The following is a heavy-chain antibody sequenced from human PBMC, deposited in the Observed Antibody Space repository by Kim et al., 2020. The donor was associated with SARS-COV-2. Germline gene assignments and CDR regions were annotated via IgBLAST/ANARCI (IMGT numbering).Heavy chain of an antibody. J-gene: IGHJ4*02. CDR3: ARASYSSGWDPVVY. D-gene: IGHD6-19*01. Sequence: GGSLRLSCAASGFTFSSYWMSWVRQAPGKGLEWVANIKQDGSEKYYVDSVKGRFTISRDNAKNSLYLQMNSLRAEDTAVYYCARASYSSGWDPVVYWGQGTLVTVSS. CDR1: GFTFSSYW. V-gene: IGHV3-7*01. CDR2: IKQDGSEK.